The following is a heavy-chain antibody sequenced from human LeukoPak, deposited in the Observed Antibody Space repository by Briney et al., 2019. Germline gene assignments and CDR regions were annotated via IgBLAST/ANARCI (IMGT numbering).Heavy chain of an antibody. V-gene: IGHV3-48*03. Sequence: PGGSLRLSCAASGFTFSSYEMHWVRQAPGKGLEWVSYISSSGSTIYYADSVKGRFTISRDNAKNSLYLQMNSLRAEDTAVYYCARGIAVAGPFDYWGQGTLVTVSS. D-gene: IGHD6-19*01. J-gene: IGHJ4*02. CDR1: GFTFSSYE. CDR2: ISSSGSTI. CDR3: ARGIAVAGPFDY.